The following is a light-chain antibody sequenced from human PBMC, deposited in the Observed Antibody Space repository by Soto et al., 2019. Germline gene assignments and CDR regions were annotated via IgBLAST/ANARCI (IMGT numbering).Light chain of an antibody. Sequence: AIRMTQSPSSFSASTGDRVTITCRASQGISSYLAWYQQKPGKAPKLLIYASPTLQSGVPSTFSGSGSGTDFTLTISCLQSEDFVTYYCQQYYSYPRTFGNGTKVDIK. J-gene: IGKJ1*01. V-gene: IGKV1-8*01. CDR2: ASP. CDR3: QQYYSYPRT. CDR1: QGISSY.